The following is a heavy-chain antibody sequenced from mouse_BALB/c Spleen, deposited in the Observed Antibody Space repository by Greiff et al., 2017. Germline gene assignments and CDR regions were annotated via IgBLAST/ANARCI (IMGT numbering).Heavy chain of an antibody. CDR3: ARDKKSFAY. Sequence: EVQGVESGGGLVKPGGSLKLSCAASGFTFSSYAMSWVRQSPEKRLEWVAEISSGGSYTYYPDTVTGRFTISRDNAKNTLYLEMSSLRSEDTAMYYCARDKKSFAYWGQGTLVTVSA. J-gene: IGHJ3*01. V-gene: IGHV5-9-4*01. CDR1: GFTFSSYA. CDR2: ISSGGSYT.